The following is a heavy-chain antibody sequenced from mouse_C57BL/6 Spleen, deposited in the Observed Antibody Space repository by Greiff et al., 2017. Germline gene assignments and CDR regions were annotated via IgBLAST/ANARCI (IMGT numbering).Heavy chain of an antibody. CDR2: IDPSDSET. V-gene: IGHV1-52*01. J-gene: IGHJ4*01. CDR3: ARDRHYDYFYAMDY. CDR1: GYTFTSYW. Sequence: VQLQQPGAELVRPGSSVKLSCKASGYTFTSYWMHWVKQRPIQGLEWIGNIDPSDSETHYNQKFKDKATLTVDKSSSTAYMQLSSLTSEDSAVYYCARDRHYDYFYAMDYWGQGTSVTVSS. D-gene: IGHD2-4*01.